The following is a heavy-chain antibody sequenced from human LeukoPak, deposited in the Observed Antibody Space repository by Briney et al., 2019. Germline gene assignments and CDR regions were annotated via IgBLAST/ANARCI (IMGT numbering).Heavy chain of an antibody. CDR1: GGSLSSYY. Sequence: SETLSLTCTVSGGSLSSYYWSWIRQHPGKGLEWIGYIYYSGRTNPTPPLKSSITISAETSKNKLSLKLTSLTATDTAVYYCARHVGTIFAPFLDWGQGTLVTASS. V-gene: IGHV4-59*08. CDR2: IYYSGRT. D-gene: IGHD3-3*01. CDR3: ARHVGTIFAPFLD. J-gene: IGHJ4*02.